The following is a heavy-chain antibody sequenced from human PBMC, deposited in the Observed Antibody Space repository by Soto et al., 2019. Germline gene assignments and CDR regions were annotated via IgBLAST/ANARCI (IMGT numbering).Heavy chain of an antibody. Sequence: SLRLSCAASGFTFDDYAMHWVRQAPGKGLEWVSGISWNSDNIVYADSVKGRFTISRDNAKNSLYLQMNSLRAEDTALYYCAKDLYSNYGDAFDIWGQGTMVPVSS. CDR3: AKDLYSNYGDAFDI. D-gene: IGHD4-4*01. J-gene: IGHJ3*02. CDR2: ISWNSDNI. CDR1: GFTFDDYA. V-gene: IGHV3-9*01.